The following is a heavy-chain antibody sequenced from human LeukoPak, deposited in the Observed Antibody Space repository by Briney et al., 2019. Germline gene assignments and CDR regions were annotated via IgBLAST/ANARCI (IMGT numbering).Heavy chain of an antibody. D-gene: IGHD1-26*01. CDR2: ISYDGSNK. V-gene: IGHV3-30*03. J-gene: IGHJ6*02. CDR3: ARDYRPTSPPYYYGMDV. Sequence: GGSLRLSCAASGFTFSSYGMHWVRQAPGKGLEWVAVISYDGSNKYYADSVKGRFTISRDNSKNTLYLQMNSLRAEDTAVYYCARDYRPTSPPYYYGMDVWGQGTTVTVSS. CDR1: GFTFSSYG.